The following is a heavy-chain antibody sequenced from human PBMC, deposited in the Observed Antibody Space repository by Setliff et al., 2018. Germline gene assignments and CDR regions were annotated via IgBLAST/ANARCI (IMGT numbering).Heavy chain of an antibody. D-gene: IGHD3-10*01. V-gene: IGHV1-18*01. CDR1: GYTFTSYG. CDR2: ISAYNGNT. CDR3: ARESDYYGSGNFYVADH. J-gene: IGHJ4*02. Sequence: GASVKVSCKASGYTFTSYGISWVRQAPGQGLEWMGWISAYNGNTNYTENVQGRVTMTTETSTSTAYMELRGLTPDDTAVYYCARESDYYGSGNFYVADHWGQGTLVTVSS.